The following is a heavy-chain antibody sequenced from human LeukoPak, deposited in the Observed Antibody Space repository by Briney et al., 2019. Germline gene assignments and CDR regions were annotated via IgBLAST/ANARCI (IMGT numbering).Heavy chain of an antibody. V-gene: IGHV3-64*05. CDR1: GFTFKSYA. CDR3: VKGIDYSSSQMDS. CDR2: INTNGANT. J-gene: IGHJ4*02. D-gene: IGHD6-6*01. Sequence: PGGSLRLSCSASGFTFKSYAMHWVRQAPGKGLEYVSSINTNGANTYYADSVKGRFTISRDNSRNTVYVQMNSLTPEDTAVYYCVKGIDYSSSQMDSWGQGTLVTVSS.